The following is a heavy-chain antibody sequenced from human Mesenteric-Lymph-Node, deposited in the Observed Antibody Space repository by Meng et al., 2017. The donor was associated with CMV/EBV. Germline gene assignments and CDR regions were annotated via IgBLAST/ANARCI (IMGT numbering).Heavy chain of an antibody. J-gene: IGHJ4*02. CDR2: ILPIFRTP. CDR3: ARGGLSSTWYSSFDY. CDR1: GGIFYSYA. V-gene: IGHV1-69*01. Sequence: SGGIFYSYAISWVRQAPGQGLEWMGGILPIFRTPNYAQKFQDRVTITADESTSTAYLEVTSLRSEDTAVYYCARGGLSSTWYSSFDYWGQGTLVTVSS. D-gene: IGHD6-13*01.